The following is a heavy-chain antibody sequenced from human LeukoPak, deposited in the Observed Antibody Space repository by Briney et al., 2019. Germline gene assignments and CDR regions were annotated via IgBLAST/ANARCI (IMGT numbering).Heavy chain of an antibody. CDR3: ARVLSGRGSLYDYYYYMDV. V-gene: IGHV3-23*01. Sequence: GGSLRLSCAASGFTFSSYGMSWVRQAPGKGLEWVSAISGSGGSTYYADSVKGRFTISRDISKNTLYLQMNSLRAEDTAVYYCARVLSGRGSLYDYYYYMDVWGKGTTVTISS. J-gene: IGHJ6*03. CDR1: GFTFSSYG. CDR2: ISGSGGST. D-gene: IGHD3-10*01.